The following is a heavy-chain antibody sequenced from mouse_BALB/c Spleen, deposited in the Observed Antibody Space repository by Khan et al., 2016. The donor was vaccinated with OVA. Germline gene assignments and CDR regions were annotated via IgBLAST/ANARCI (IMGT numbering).Heavy chain of an antibody. J-gene: IGHJ2*01. CDR3: SSSTPLFDY. V-gene: IGHV9-3-1*01. Sequence: QIQLVQSGPELKKPGETVKIFCKASGYTFTNYGMNWVKQAPGKGLKWMGWINTYTGEPTYDDDFKGRFAFSLETSASTAYLQLNNLRDEDTATYFCSSSTPLFDYWGQGTTLTVSS. CDR1: GYTFTNYG. CDR2: INTYTGEP.